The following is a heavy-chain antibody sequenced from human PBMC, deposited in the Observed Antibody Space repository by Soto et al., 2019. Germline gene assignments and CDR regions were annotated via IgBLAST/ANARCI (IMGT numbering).Heavy chain of an antibody. J-gene: IGHJ6*02. D-gene: IGHD2-2*02. CDR3: ASLGYCSSTSCYTGYYYYGMDV. V-gene: IGHV1-69*13. Sequence: ASVKVSCKASGGTFSSYAISWVRQAPGQGLEWMGGIIPIFGTANYAQKFQGRVTITADESTSTAYMELSSLRSEDTAVYYCASLGYCSSTSCYTGYYYYGMDVWGQGTRVTVSS. CDR1: GGTFSSYA. CDR2: IIPIFGTA.